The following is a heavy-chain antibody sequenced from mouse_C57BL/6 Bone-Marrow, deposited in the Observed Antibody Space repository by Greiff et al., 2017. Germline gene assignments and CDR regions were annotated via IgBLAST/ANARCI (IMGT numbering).Heavy chain of an antibody. J-gene: IGHJ4*01. D-gene: IGHD2-5*01. CDR3: ARESNYVGYYAMDY. CDR1: GYTFTSYW. V-gene: IGHV1-55*01. Sequence: QVQLQQPGAELVKPGASVKMSCKASGYTFTSYWITWVKQRPGQGLEWIGDIYPGSGSTNYNEKFKSKATLTVDTSSSTAYMQLSSLTSEDSAVXDCARESNYVGYYAMDYWGQGTSVTVSS. CDR2: IYPGSGST.